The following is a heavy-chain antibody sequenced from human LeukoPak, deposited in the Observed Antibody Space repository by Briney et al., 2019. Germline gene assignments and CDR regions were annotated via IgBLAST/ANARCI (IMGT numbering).Heavy chain of an antibody. D-gene: IGHD5-18*01. CDR1: GYTFTSYC. J-gene: IGHJ3*02. CDR3: ARDEVKYNYGPGAFDI. CDR2: INPSGGST. Sequence: GASVKVSCKASGYTFTSYCMHWVRQAPGQGLEWMGIINPSGGSTTYAQKFQGRVTMTRDTSTSTVYMELCSLRSEDTAVYYCARDEVKYNYGPGAFDIWGQGTMVTVSS. V-gene: IGHV1-46*01.